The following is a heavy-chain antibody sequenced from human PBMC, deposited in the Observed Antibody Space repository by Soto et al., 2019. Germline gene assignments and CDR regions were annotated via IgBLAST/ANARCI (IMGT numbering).Heavy chain of an antibody. CDR2: ISPDGSIT. CDR3: VRDNNGPEY. J-gene: IGHJ4*02. CDR1: GFIFNNYN. Sequence: QVQVVESGGDVVQPGRSLRLSCAASGFIFNNYNMVWARQAPGEGLEWVTLISPDGSITHYAYSVKGRFTVSRDNSKSMMYLQMNGLRPEDTAIYYCVRDNNGPEYWGQGTLVTVSS. D-gene: IGHD2-8*01. V-gene: IGHV3-30-3*01.